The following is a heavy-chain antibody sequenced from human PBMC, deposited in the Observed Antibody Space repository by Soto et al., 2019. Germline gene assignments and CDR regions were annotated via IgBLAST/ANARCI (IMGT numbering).Heavy chain of an antibody. J-gene: IGHJ5*02. V-gene: IGHV3-23*01. Sequence: EVQLLESGGGLVQPGGSLRLSCAASGFTFSSYVMSWVRQAPGKGLEWVSAISGSGGSTYYADSVKGRFTISRDNSKNTLYLQMNSLRAEDTAVYYCAKAGAVVPASGNLFDPWGQGTLVTVSS. CDR1: GFTFSSYV. CDR2: ISGSGGST. D-gene: IGHD2-2*01. CDR3: AKAGAVVPASGNLFDP.